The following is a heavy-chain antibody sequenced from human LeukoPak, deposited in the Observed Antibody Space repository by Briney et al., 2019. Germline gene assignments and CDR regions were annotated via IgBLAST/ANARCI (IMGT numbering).Heavy chain of an antibody. V-gene: IGHV3-30-3*01. D-gene: IGHD3-10*01. J-gene: IGHJ4*02. Sequence: PGGTLRLSCAASGFTFSSYAMHWVRQAPGKGLEWVAVISYDGSNKYYADSVKGRFTISRDNSKNTLYLQMNSLRAEDTAVYYCARPNDYYGSGSYNCFVYWGQGTLVTVSS. CDR3: ARPNDYYGSGSYNCFVY. CDR2: ISYDGSNK. CDR1: GFTFSSYA.